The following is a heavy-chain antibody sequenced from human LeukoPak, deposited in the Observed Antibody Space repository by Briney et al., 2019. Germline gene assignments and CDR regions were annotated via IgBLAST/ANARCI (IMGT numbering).Heavy chain of an antibody. CDR2: IYHSGST. D-gene: IGHD5-18*01. J-gene: IGHJ4*02. Sequence: SETLSLTCTVSGGSISSYSWSWIRQPPGKGLEWIGYIYHSGSTYYNPSLKSRVTISVDRSKNQFSLKLSSVTAADTAVYYCARTDTAMVNWGQGTLVTVSS. V-gene: IGHV4-30-2*01. CDR3: ARTDTAMVN. CDR1: GGSISSYS.